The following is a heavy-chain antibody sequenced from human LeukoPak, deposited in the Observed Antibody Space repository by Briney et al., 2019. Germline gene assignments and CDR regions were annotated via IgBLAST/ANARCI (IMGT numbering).Heavy chain of an antibody. V-gene: IGHV4-39*01. CDR3: ARHRIVVVPAARKDWFDP. J-gene: IGHJ5*02. Sequence: PSETLSLNCTVSGCSISTSRYFRGWIRQPPGKGLEWIGSIYYSGSTYYNPSLKSQVTISVDTSKNQFSLKLSSVTAADTAVYYCARHRIVVVPAARKDWFDPWGQGTLVTVSS. D-gene: IGHD2-2*01. CDR2: IYYSGST. CDR1: GCSISTSRYF.